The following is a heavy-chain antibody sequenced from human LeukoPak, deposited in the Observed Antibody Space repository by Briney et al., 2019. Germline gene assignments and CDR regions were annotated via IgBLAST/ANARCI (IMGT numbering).Heavy chain of an antibody. CDR1: GDSVSSNSAA. Sequence: SQTLSLTCAISGDSVSSNSAAWNWIRQSPSRGLEWLGRTYYRSKWYNDYAVSVKSRITINPGTSKNQFSLQLNSVAPEDTAVYYCARSGGNSGNFDYWGQGTMVTVSS. D-gene: IGHD4-23*01. CDR3: ARSGGNSGNFDY. CDR2: TYYRSKWYN. J-gene: IGHJ4*02. V-gene: IGHV6-1*01.